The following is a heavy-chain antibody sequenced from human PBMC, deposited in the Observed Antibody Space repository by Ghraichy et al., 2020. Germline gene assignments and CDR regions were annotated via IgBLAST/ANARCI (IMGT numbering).Heavy chain of an antibody. CDR3: ARERWALDY. D-gene: IGHD4-23*01. Sequence: ISSSGSTIYYADSVKGRFTISRDNAKNSLYLQMNSLRAEDTAVYYCARERWALDYWCQVTLVPV. V-gene: IGHV3-48*03. CDR2: ISSSGSTI. J-gene: IGHJ4*02.